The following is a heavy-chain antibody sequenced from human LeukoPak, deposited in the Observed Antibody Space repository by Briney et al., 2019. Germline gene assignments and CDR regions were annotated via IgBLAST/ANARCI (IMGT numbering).Heavy chain of an antibody. V-gene: IGHV1-69*05. CDR1: GGTFSSYA. CDR2: IIPIFGTA. Sequence: SVKVSCKASGGTFSSYAISWVRQAPGQGLEWMGGIIPIFGTANYAQKFQGRVTITTDESTSTAYMELSSLRSDDTAVYYCARDLDCSSTSCYDYWGQGTLVTVSS. D-gene: IGHD2-2*01. J-gene: IGHJ4*02. CDR3: ARDLDCSSTSCYDY.